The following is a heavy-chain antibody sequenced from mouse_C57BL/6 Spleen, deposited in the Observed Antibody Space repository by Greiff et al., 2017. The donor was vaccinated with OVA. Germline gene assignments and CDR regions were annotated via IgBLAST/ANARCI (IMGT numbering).Heavy chain of an antibody. J-gene: IGHJ4*01. V-gene: IGHV1-62-2*01. Sequence: QVQLQQSGAELVKPGASVKLSCKASGYTFTEYTIHWVKQRSGQGLEWIGWFYPGSGSIKYNEKFKDKATLTADKSSSTVYMELSRLTSEDSAVYCCARHEERGQLRLRDYAMDYWGQGTSVTVSS. CDR1: GYTFTEYT. D-gene: IGHD3-2*02. CDR2: FYPGSGSI. CDR3: ARHEERGQLRLRDYAMDY.